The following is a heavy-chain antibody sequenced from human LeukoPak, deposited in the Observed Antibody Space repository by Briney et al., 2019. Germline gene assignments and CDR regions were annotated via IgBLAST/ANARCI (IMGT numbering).Heavy chain of an antibody. J-gene: IGHJ5*02. CDR1: GYTFTSYD. Sequence: ASVKVSCKASGYTFTSYDINWVRQATGQGLEWMGWMNPNSGNTGYAQKFQGRVTMTRNTSISTAYMELSSLRSEDTAVYYCARDGDDILTGYHNWFDPWGQGTLVTVSS. CDR3: ARDGDDILTGYHNWFDP. V-gene: IGHV1-8*01. CDR2: MNPNSGNT. D-gene: IGHD3-9*01.